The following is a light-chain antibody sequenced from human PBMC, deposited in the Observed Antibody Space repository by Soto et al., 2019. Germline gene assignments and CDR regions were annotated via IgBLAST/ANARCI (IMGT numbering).Light chain of an antibody. CDR2: GAS. J-gene: IGKJ3*01. V-gene: IGKV3-20*01. Sequence: ENVLTQSPGTLSLSPGERATLSCRASQSVSSSYLAWYQQKPGQAPRLLMYGASSRATGIPDRFSGSGSGTDFTLIISRLEPEDFAVYSCQQYGRSPPFTFGPGTKVDIK. CDR1: QSVSSSY. CDR3: QQYGRSPPFT.